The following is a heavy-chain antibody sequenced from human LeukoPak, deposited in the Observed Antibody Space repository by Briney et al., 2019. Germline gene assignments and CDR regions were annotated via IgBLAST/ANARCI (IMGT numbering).Heavy chain of an antibody. CDR3: AKDEEAVAGLRSLYFDY. CDR2: ISGSGGST. J-gene: IGHJ4*02. CDR1: GFTFSSYA. D-gene: IGHD6-19*01. Sequence: PGGSLRLSCAASGFTFSSYAMSWVRQAPGKGLEWVSAISGSGGSTYYADSVKGRFTISRDNSKNTLYLQMNSLRAEDTAVYYCAKDEEAVAGLRSLYFDYWGQGTLGTVSS. V-gene: IGHV3-23*01.